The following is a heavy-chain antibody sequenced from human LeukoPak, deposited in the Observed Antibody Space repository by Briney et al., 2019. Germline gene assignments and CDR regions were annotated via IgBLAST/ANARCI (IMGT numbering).Heavy chain of an antibody. V-gene: IGHV3-53*01. J-gene: IGHJ4*02. CDR2: IYSGGTT. D-gene: IGHD4-11*01. Sequence: SGRSLRLSCAASGFTVSSNYMSWVRQAPGKGLEWVSVIYSGGTTYYADSVKGRFTISRDNSKNTLYLQMNSLRAEDTAVYYCARAGSNYLYFDPWGQGTLVTVSS. CDR1: GFTVSSNY. CDR3: ARAGSNYLYFDP.